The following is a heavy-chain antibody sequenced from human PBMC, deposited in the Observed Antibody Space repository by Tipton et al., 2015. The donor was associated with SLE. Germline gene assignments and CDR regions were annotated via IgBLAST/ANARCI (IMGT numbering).Heavy chain of an antibody. D-gene: IGHD6-13*01. J-gene: IGHJ1*01. CDR3: ARGYSSSWYSRGAEYFQH. CDR1: GGSISSGGYY. V-gene: IGHV4-31*03. CDR2: IYYSGST. Sequence: TLSLTCTVSGGSISSGGYYWSWIRQHPGKGLEWIGYIYYSGSTYYNPSLKSRVTISVDTSKNQFSLKLSSVTAADTAVYYCARGYSSSWYSRGAEYFQHWGQGTLVTVSS.